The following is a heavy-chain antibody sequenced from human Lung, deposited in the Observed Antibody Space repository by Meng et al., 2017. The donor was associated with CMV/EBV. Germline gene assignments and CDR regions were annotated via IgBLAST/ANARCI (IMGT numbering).Heavy chain of an antibody. V-gene: IGHV3-23*03. Sequence: GEXXKISCAASGFTFSSYAMSWVRQAPGKGLEWVSVIYSGGSSTYYADSVKGRFTISRDNSKNTLYLQMNSLRAEDTAVYYCAKVRGYCSSTSCSPLHYWXQGTVVTVSS. J-gene: IGHJ4*02. CDR1: GFTFSSYA. CDR3: AKVRGYCSSTSCSPLHY. D-gene: IGHD2-2*01. CDR2: IYSGGSST.